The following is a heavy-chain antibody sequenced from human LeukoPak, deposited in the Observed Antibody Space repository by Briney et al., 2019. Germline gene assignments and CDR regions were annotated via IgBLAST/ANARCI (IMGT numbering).Heavy chain of an antibody. Sequence: GGSLRLSCAASGFTFSSYAMSWVRQAPGKGPEWVSAISGSGGSTYYADSVKGRFTISRDNSKNTLYLQMNSLRAEDTAVYYCAKRRLWFGEFLNFDYWGQGTLVTVSS. CDR1: GFTFSSYA. D-gene: IGHD3-10*01. CDR2: ISGSGGST. CDR3: AKRRLWFGEFLNFDY. V-gene: IGHV3-23*01. J-gene: IGHJ4*02.